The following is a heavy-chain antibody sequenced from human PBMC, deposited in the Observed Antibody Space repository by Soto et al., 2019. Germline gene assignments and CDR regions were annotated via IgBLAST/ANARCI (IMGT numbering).Heavy chain of an antibody. J-gene: IGHJ6*02. D-gene: IGHD3-3*01. Sequence: ASVKVSCKASGYTFSSYAMHWVRQAPGQRLEWLGWINAGNVSTKYSRKFHGRVTITRDTSASTAYLELSSLISEDTALYYCARCRISIFGVAHYGLDVWGQGTTVTVSS. CDR2: INAGNVST. CDR3: ARCRISIFGVAHYGLDV. V-gene: IGHV1-3*01. CDR1: GYTFSSYA.